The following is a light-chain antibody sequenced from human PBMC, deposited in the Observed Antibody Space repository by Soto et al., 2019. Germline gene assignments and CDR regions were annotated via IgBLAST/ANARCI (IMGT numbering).Light chain of an antibody. CDR2: SNN. J-gene: IGLJ1*01. CDR3: AVWDDSLNGYV. Sequence: QSVLTQAPSASGTPGQSVTISCSGSISNIGRNSVPWYHQVPGAAPKLLIHSNNQRPSGVPDRFSGSRSDTSASLDISGLQSEDEADYYCAVWDDSLNGYVFGTGTKVTVL. CDR1: ISNIGRNS. V-gene: IGLV1-44*01.